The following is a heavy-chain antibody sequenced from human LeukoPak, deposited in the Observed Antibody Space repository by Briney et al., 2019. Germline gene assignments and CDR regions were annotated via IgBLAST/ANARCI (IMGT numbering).Heavy chain of an antibody. CDR1: GFTVSSSY. Sequence: GGSLRLSCAASGFTVSSSYMSWVRQAPGKGLEWVSVFYSGGKTYYTDSVKGRFTISRDNSKNTLYLQMNSLRAEDTAVYYCAKRTYYDFWSGYYDYWGQGTLVTVSS. D-gene: IGHD3-3*01. J-gene: IGHJ4*02. CDR2: FYSGGKT. V-gene: IGHV3-53*01. CDR3: AKRTYYDFWSGYYDY.